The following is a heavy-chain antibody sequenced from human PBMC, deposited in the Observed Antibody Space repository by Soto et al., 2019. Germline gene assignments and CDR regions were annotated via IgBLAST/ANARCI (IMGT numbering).Heavy chain of an antibody. D-gene: IGHD4-17*01. CDR3: ARDPPGSYGDSTRFDY. CDR2: INPNSGGT. J-gene: IGHJ4*02. Sequence: ASVKVSCKASGYTFTGYYMHWVRQAPGQGLEWMGWINPNSGGTNYAQKFQGRVTMTRDTSISTAYMELSRLRSDDTAVYYCARDPPGSYGDSTRFDYWGQGTLVTVSS. V-gene: IGHV1-2*02. CDR1: GYTFTGYY.